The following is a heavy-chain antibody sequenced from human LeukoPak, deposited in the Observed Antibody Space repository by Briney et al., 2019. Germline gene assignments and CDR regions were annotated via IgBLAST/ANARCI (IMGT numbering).Heavy chain of an antibody. Sequence: GGSLRLSCAASGFTFSSYWMSWVRQAPGKGLEWVGFIRSKAYGGTTEYAASVKGRFTISRDDSKSIAYLQMNSLKTEDTAVYYCTRDRIYDSSGAHFDYWGQGTLVTVSS. D-gene: IGHD3-22*01. CDR3: TRDRIYDSSGAHFDY. CDR2: IRSKAYGGTT. V-gene: IGHV3-49*04. J-gene: IGHJ4*02. CDR1: GFTFSSYW.